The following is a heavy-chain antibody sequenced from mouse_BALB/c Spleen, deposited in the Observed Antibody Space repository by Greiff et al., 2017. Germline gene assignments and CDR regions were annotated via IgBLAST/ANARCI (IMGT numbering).Heavy chain of an antibody. V-gene: IGHV1-5*01. CDR3: TNYYGSIYWYFDV. J-gene: IGHJ1*01. D-gene: IGHD1-1*01. CDR1: GYSFTSYW. CDR2: IYPGNSDT. Sequence: DVQLQESGTVLARPGASVKMSCKASGYSFTSYWMHWVQQRPGQGLEWIGAIYPGNSDTSYNQKFKGKAKLTAVTSDSTAYMELSSLTNEDSAVYYCTNYYGSIYWYFDVWGAGTTVTVSS.